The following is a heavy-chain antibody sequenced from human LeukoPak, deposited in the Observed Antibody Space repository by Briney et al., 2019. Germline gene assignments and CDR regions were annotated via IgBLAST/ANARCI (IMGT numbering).Heavy chain of an antibody. V-gene: IGHV3-21*01. J-gene: IGHJ3*02. D-gene: IGHD3-10*01. CDR2: ISSSSSYI. CDR1: GFTFSSYS. Sequence: GGSLRLSCAASGFTFSSYSMNWVRQAPGKGLEWVSSISSSSSYIYYADSVKGRFTISRDNAKNSLYLQMNSLRAEDTAVYYCARAAPYGSGKGGAFDIWGQGTMVTVSS. CDR3: ARAAPYGSGKGGAFDI.